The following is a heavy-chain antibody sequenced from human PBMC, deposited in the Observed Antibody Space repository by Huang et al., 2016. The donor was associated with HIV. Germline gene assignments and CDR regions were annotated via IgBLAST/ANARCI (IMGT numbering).Heavy chain of an antibody. CDR3: ARFGSYYYGSGSYLDAFDI. D-gene: IGHD3-10*01. Sequence: EVQLMESGGGLVQPGGSLRLSCAASGFTFSTYNMNWVRQAPGTVLEVVSSMISSSVSIYYADSVKGRFTIARDNAKNSLDLQMNSLRAEDTAVYYCARFGSYYYGSGSYLDAFDIWGQGTMVTVSS. J-gene: IGHJ3*02. V-gene: IGHV3-48*01. CDR1: GFTFSTYN. CDR2: MISSSVSI.